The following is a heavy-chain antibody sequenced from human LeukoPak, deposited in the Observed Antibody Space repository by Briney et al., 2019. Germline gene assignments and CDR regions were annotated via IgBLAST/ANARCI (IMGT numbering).Heavy chain of an antibody. CDR2: IFNGGSHE. D-gene: IGHD3-16*01. V-gene: IGHV3-33*01. CDR1: GFTFSSYG. Sequence: GRSLRLSCAASGFTFSSYGMHWVRQAPGKGLEWVAVIFNGGSHEKYADSVKGRFTISRDNSKNTLFLQMNSLRADDTAVYYFARDDALGDNALDIWGQGTMVTVS. J-gene: IGHJ3*02. CDR3: ARDDALGDNALDI.